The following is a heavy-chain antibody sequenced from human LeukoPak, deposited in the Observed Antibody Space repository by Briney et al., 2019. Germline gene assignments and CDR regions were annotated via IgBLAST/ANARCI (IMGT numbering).Heavy chain of an antibody. J-gene: IGHJ4*02. Sequence: PGGSLRLSCAASGFTFSYYAMNWVRQAPGKGLEWISYIAGGSYTIYYADSVKGRFTTSRDNSKNTLYLQMNSLRAEDTAVYYCAKWVRGYYYTVGSDYWGQGTLVTVSS. V-gene: IGHV3-48*01. D-gene: IGHD3-22*01. CDR3: AKWVRGYYYTVGSDY. CDR1: GFTFSYYA. CDR2: IAGGSYTI.